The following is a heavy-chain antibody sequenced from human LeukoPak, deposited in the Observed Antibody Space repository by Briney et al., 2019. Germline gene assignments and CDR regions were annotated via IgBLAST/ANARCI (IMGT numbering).Heavy chain of an antibody. Sequence: GGSLRLSCTASGFSFSGYSMNWIRQAPGKGLEWVSSFGTRSTSIYHAGSVKGRFTISRDNAKNSLYLQMNSLRAEDTAVYYCAREVSEGFDFWGQGTLVTVSS. CDR2: FGTRSTSI. CDR3: AREVSEGFDF. J-gene: IGHJ4*02. V-gene: IGHV3-21*01. CDR1: GFSFSGYS. D-gene: IGHD3-22*01.